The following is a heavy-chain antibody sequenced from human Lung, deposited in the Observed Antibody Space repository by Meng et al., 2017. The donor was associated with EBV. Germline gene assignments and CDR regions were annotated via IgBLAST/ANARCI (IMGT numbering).Heavy chain of an antibody. CDR3: ARTLYYYMDY. Sequence: QGQLQESGPGLVRPSETLSLTCTVSSGSIRNQYWSWIRQPPGKALEWIGYIYDSGSTTYNPSLKSRLTISSDTSKNQVSLRLTSVTAADTAVYYCARTLYYYMDYWGPGTLVTVSS. J-gene: IGHJ4*02. D-gene: IGHD2/OR15-2a*01. V-gene: IGHV4-59*11. CDR1: SGSIRNQY. CDR2: IYDSGST.